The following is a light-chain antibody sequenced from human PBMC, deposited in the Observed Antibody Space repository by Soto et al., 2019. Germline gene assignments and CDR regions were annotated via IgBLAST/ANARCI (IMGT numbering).Light chain of an antibody. J-gene: IGKJ3*01. Sequence: EIVLTQSPVTLSLSPGDRATLSCRPSQSVSSFLAWYQQKPGQPPRLLIYGASRRATGIPDRFSGSGSGTDFTLTISRLEPEDFAVYCCQQYGSSPFTFGPGTKVEI. CDR3: QQYGSSPFT. CDR2: GAS. CDR1: QSVSSF. V-gene: IGKV3-20*01.